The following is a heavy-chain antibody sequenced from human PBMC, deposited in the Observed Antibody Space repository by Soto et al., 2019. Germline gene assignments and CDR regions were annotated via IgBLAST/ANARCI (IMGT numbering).Heavy chain of an antibody. V-gene: IGHV1-3*01. D-gene: IGHD3-10*01. CDR3: ARDKAYGSGRHGFSRIDY. Sequence: ASVKVSCKASGYTFTSYAMHWVRQAPGQRLEWMGWINAGNGNTKYSQKFQGRVTITRDTSASTAYMELSSLRSEDTAVYYCARDKAYGSGRHGFSRIDYWGQGTLVTVSS. CDR2: INAGNGNT. J-gene: IGHJ4*02. CDR1: GYTFTSYA.